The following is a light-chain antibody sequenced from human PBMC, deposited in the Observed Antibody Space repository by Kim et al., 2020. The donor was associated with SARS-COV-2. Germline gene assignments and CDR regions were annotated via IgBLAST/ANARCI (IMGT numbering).Light chain of an antibody. V-gene: IGLV3-19*01. Sequence: SSELTQDPAVSVALGQTVRITCQGDSLRSYYASWYQQKPGQAPVLVIYGKNNRPSGIPDRFSGSSSGNTASLTITGAQAEDEADYYCNSRDSIRNQVVFGGGTQLTVL. CDR2: GKN. CDR1: SLRSYY. CDR3: NSRDSIRNQVV. J-gene: IGLJ2*01.